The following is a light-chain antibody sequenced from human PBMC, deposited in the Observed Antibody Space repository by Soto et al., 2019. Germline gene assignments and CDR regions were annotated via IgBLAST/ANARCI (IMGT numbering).Light chain of an antibody. J-gene: IGKJ1*01. CDR1: QGIGYY. CDR2: AAS. V-gene: IGKV1-6*01. Sequence: AIQMTQSPSSLSASVGDSVTITCRASQGIGYYLGWYQLKPGKAPNLLIYAASTLQSGVPPRFSGSGSGTYFTLTISSLQPEDFATYFCLQADSFPWTFGHGTKVEFK. CDR3: LQADSFPWT.